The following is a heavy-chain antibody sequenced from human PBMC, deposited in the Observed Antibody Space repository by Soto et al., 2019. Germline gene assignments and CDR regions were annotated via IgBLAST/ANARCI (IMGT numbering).Heavy chain of an antibody. CDR2: ISSSSSYI. D-gene: IGHD4-4*01. V-gene: IGHV3-21*01. CDR3: ARELSMTTKSPSTSD. J-gene: IGHJ4*02. Sequence: PGGSLRLSCAASGFTFSSYSMNWVRQAPGKGLEWVSSISSSSSYIYYADSVKGRFTISRDNAKNSLYLQMNSLRAEDTAVYYCARELSMTTKSPSTSDWGQGPLVTVSS. CDR1: GFTFSSYS.